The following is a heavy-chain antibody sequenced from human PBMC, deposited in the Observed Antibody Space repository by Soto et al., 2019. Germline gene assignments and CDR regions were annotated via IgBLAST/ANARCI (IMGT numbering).Heavy chain of an antibody. J-gene: IGHJ4*02. CDR1: GFTDNSYY. Sequence: EVQLVESGGGLVQPGGTLRVSCAASGFTDNSYYMTWVRQAPGKGLEWVSAIYSGGRTYYADSVKGRFTISRDYSKDMLYLQMSSLRVEDTAMSYCASSTGWYCFDYWGQGTLVTVSS. CDR3: ASSTGWYCFDY. V-gene: IGHV3-66*01. D-gene: IGHD2-15*01. CDR2: IYSGGRT.